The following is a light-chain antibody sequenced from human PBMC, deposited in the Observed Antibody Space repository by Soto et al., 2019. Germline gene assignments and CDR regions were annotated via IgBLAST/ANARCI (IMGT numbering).Light chain of an antibody. Sequence: DIQMTQSPSSVSGSVGDRVTITCRASQTISSWLAWYQQKPGKAPKLLIYKASTLKSGVPSRFSGSGSGTEFTLTISSLQPDDFATYYCQQYHTYSTFGGGTKVDIK. J-gene: IGKJ4*01. V-gene: IGKV1-5*03. CDR2: KAS. CDR1: QTISSW. CDR3: QQYHTYST.